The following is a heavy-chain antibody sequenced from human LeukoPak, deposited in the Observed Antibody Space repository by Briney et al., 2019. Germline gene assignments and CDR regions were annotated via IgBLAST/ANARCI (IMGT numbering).Heavy chain of an antibody. CDR1: GFTLSSYA. CDR3: ARVGEVRYDQYYYMDV. J-gene: IGHJ6*03. D-gene: IGHD1-26*01. V-gene: IGHV3-64*01. CDR2: ISKNGGNT. Sequence: GGSLRLSCAASGFTLSSYAMHWVRQAPGKGLEYVSAISKNGGNTYYANSVKGRFTISRDNSKNTLYLQMGSPRTEDMAVYYCARVGEVRYDQYYYMDVWGKGTTVTVSS.